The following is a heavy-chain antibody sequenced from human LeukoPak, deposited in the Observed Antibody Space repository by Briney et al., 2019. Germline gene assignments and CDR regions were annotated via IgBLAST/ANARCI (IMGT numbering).Heavy chain of an antibody. V-gene: IGHV4-4*07. CDR3: ASSSLDCSSTSCYPLLFDY. CDR2: IYTSGST. J-gene: IGHJ4*02. D-gene: IGHD2-2*01. CDR1: GGSITGYY. Sequence: SETLSLTCTVSGGSITGYYWSWIRQPAGKGLEWIGRIYTSGSTNYNPSLKSRVTMSVDTSKNQFSLKLSSVTVADTAVYYCASSSLDCSSTSCYPLLFDYWGQGTLVTVSS.